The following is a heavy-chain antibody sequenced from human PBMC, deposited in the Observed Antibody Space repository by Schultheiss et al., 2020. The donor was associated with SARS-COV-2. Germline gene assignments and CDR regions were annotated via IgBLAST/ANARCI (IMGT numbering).Heavy chain of an antibody. Sequence: GGSLRLSCAASGFTFSSYGMHWVRQAPGKGLEWVAVIWYDGSNKYYADSVKGRFTISRDNSKNTLYLQMNSLRAEDTAVYYCAGTDGTDDAFDIWGQGTMVTVSS. CDR2: IWYDGSNK. J-gene: IGHJ3*02. V-gene: IGHV3-33*01. CDR3: AGTDGTDDAFDI. CDR1: GFTFSSYG.